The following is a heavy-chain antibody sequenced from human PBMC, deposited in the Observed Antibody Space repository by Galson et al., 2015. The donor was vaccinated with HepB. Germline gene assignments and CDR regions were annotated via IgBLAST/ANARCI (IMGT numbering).Heavy chain of an antibody. V-gene: IGHV1-8*01. D-gene: IGHD3-10*01. CDR1: GSTFINYD. J-gene: IGHJ4*02. Sequence: SVTVSCKASGSTFINYDINWVRQATGQGLEWMGWMNPNSGNTGYAQKFQGRVTMTRNTSINTAYMEPSGLKSEDTAVYYCARLYYYGSGSRRYVDYWGQGTLVTVSS. CDR3: ARLYYYGSGSRRYVDY. CDR2: MNPNSGNT.